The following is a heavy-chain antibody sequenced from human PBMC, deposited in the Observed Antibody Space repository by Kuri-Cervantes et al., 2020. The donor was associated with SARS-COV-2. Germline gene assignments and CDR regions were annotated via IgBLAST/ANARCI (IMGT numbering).Heavy chain of an antibody. CDR2: INPNSGGT. J-gene: IGHJ6*03. V-gene: IGHV1-2*02. CDR3: ARGGWGRSSSWYDGVVKNPYYYYYYMDV. CDR1: GYTFTGYY. Sequence: ASVKVSCKASGYTFTGYYMHWVRQAPGQGLEWMGWINPNSGGTNYAQKFQGRVTMTRDTSISTAYMELSRLRSDDTAVYYCARGGWGRSSSWYDGVVKNPYYYYYYMDVWGKGTTVTVSS. D-gene: IGHD6-13*01.